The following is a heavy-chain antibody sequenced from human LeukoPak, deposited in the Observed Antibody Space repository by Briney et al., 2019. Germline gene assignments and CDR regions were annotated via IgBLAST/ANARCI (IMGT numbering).Heavy chain of an antibody. CDR1: GLTFSNYG. CDR3: AKELTRGSSWYEDY. J-gene: IGHJ4*02. CDR2: ISYDGSAE. Sequence: GGSLRLSCAASGLTFSNYGMHWVRQAPGKGLEWVAVISYDGSAEYYADSVKGRFAIYRDNSRNTLYLQMNSLRPEDTAVYYCAKELTRGSSWYEDYWGQGTLDTVSS. D-gene: IGHD6-13*01. V-gene: IGHV3-30*18.